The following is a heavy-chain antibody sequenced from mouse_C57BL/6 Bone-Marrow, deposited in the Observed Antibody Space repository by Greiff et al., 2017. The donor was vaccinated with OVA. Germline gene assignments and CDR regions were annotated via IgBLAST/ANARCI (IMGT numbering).Heavy chain of an antibody. CDR1: GFTFSDYG. Sequence: EVMLVESGGGLVKPGGSLKLSCAASGFTFSDYGMHWVRQAPEKGLEWVAYISRGSSTIYYADTVKGRFTISRDNAKNTLFLQMTSLRSEDTAMYYCARLCAIDYWGQGTSVTVSS. J-gene: IGHJ4*01. CDR2: ISRGSSTI. CDR3: ARLCAIDY. V-gene: IGHV5-17*01.